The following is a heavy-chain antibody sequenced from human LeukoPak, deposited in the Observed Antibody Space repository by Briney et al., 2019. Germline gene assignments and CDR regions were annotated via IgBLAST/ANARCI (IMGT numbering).Heavy chain of an antibody. V-gene: IGHV3-33*01. CDR1: GFNFFTYG. D-gene: IGHD2-15*01. CDR3: ARDSVVVVAATQDYYYYGMDV. CDR2: IWYDGSNK. Sequence: GGSLRLSCAASGFNFFTYGMHWVRQAPGKGLEWVAVIWYDGSNKYYADSVKGRFTISRDNSKNTLYLQMNSLRAEDTAVYYCARDSVVVVAATQDYYYYGMDVWGQGTTVTVSS. J-gene: IGHJ6*02.